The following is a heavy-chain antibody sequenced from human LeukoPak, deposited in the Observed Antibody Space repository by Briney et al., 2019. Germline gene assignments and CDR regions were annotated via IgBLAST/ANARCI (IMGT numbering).Heavy chain of an antibody. V-gene: IGHV3-33*01. J-gene: IGHJ4*02. D-gene: IGHD2-2*01. Sequence: GPSLRLSCTASGFTFSDYGMHWVRQAPGKGLEWVAVIWYDGSYTYYAESVKGRFTTSRDDSKNTLYLQMNSLRAEDTSLYYCARDDCSTTSCLDHWGQGTLVSVSS. CDR2: IWYDGSYT. CDR3: ARDDCSTTSCLDH. CDR1: GFTFSDYG.